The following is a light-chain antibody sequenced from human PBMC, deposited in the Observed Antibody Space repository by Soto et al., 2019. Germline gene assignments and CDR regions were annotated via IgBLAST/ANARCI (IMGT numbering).Light chain of an antibody. CDR3: QQYGSSPPYT. J-gene: IGKJ2*01. V-gene: IGKV3-20*01. Sequence: EVVLTQSPGTLSLSPGERATLSCRASQSVTNKYLAWYQQKPGQAPRLLIFGSSDRATGIPDRFSGSGSGTDLTLTISRLEPEYFAVYYCQQYGSSPPYTFGQGTKLEI. CDR1: QSVTNKY. CDR2: GSS.